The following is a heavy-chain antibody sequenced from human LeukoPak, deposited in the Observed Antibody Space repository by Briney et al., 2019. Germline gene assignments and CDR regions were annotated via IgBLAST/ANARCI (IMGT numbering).Heavy chain of an antibody. J-gene: IGHJ4*02. CDR2: ISSGGSTI. D-gene: IGHD3-10*01. Sequence: GGSLRLSCAASEFVFSDYYMSWVRQAPGKGLEWVSYISSGGSTIYYADSVKGRFTISRNNAKNSLYLQMNSLRAEDTAVYYCAREMGGDYGSGTFFDLWGQGNMVTVSS. CDR1: EFVFSDYY. V-gene: IGHV3-11*01. CDR3: AREMGGDYGSGTFFDL.